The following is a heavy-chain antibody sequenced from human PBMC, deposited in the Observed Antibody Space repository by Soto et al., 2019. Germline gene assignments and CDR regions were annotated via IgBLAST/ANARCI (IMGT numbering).Heavy chain of an antibody. D-gene: IGHD3-16*01. CDR1: GGSISSYY. CDR3: ARDRGGDSRPWFDP. V-gene: IGHV4-59*01. CDR2: IYYSGST. J-gene: IGHJ5*02. Sequence: PSETLSLTCTVSGGSISSYYWSWIRQPPGKGLEWIGYIYYSGSTNYNPSLKSRVTISVDTSKNQFSLKLSSVTAADTAVYYCARDRGGDSRPWFDPWGQGTLVTVSS.